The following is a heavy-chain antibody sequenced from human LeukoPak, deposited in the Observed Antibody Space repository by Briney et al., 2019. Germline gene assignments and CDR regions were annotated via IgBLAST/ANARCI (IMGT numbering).Heavy chain of an antibody. CDR1: GFTFSSYA. CDR3: ARPRGGWSLDY. CDR2: ISYDGSNK. V-gene: IGHV3-30*04. J-gene: IGHJ4*02. D-gene: IGHD2-15*01. Sequence: GCALTLSCAASGFTFSSYAMHWVRQAPGKGLEWVAVISYDGSNKYHADSVKGRFTISRDNSKNTLYLQMNSLRAEDTAVYYCARPRGGWSLDYWGQGTLVTVSS.